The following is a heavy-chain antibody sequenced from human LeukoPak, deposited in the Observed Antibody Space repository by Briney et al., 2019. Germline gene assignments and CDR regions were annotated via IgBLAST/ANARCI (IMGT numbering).Heavy chain of an antibody. CDR3: ATTQVYSSGQDYYYYGMDV. Sequence: ASVKVSCKVSGYTLTKLSMHWVRQAPGKGLEWMGGFDPEDGETIYAQKFQGRVTMTEDTSTDTAYMELSSLRSEDTAVYYCATTQVYSSGQDYYYYGMDVWGQGTTVTVSS. D-gene: IGHD6-19*01. CDR1: GYTLTKLS. J-gene: IGHJ6*02. CDR2: FDPEDGET. V-gene: IGHV1-24*01.